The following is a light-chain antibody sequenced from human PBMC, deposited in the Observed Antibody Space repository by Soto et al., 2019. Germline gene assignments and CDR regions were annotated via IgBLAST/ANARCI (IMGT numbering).Light chain of an antibody. J-gene: IGKJ1*01. Sequence: ILLTRSPGTLSLSPGETATLSCTAIQNVSSSYLAWYQQKPGQAPRLLIYGASSRATGIPDRFSGSGSGTDFTLTISSLQAEEFAVYYCQQYSNWPMWTFGQGTKVDI. CDR3: QQYSNWPMWT. V-gene: IGKV3-20*01. CDR2: GAS. CDR1: QNVSSSY.